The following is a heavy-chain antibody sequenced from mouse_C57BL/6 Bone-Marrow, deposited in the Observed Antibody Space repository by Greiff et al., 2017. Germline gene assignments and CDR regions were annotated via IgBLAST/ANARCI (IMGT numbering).Heavy chain of an antibody. CDR1: GFTFSSYA. J-gene: IGHJ4*01. CDR2: ISDGGSYT. V-gene: IGHV5-4*01. D-gene: IGHD2-4*01. Sequence: EVQLVESGGGLVKPGGSLKLSCAASGFTFSSYAMSWVRQTPEKRLEWVATISDGGSYTYYPDNVKGRFTISRDNAKNNLYLQMSHLKSEDTAMYYCAREGYYDYDEYYYAMDYWGQGTSVTVSS. CDR3: AREGYYDYDEYYYAMDY.